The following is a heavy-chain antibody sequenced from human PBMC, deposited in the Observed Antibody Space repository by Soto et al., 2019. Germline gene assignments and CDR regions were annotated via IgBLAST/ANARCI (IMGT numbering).Heavy chain of an antibody. D-gene: IGHD5-12*01. CDR2: IYSGGST. CDR3: ARGKKMATGDY. Sequence: GGSLRLSCAASGFTVSSNYMSWVRQAPGKGLEWVSVIYSGGSTYYADSVKGRFTISRDNSKNTLYLQMNSLRAEDTAVYYCARGKKMATGDYWGQGTLVTVSS. CDR1: GFTVSSNY. V-gene: IGHV3-66*01. J-gene: IGHJ4*02.